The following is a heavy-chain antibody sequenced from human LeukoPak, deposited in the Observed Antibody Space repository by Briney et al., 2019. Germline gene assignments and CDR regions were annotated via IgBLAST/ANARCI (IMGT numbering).Heavy chain of an antibody. Sequence: SETLSLTCAVSGGSISSSNWWSWVRQPPGKGLEWIGGIYHSGSPDYNPSLKSRVTISVDTSKNQFSLKLSSVTAADTAVYYCARATFYYDSSGYYQIDAFDIWGQGTMVTVSS. CDR2: IYHSGSP. V-gene: IGHV4-4*02. CDR1: GGSISSSNW. J-gene: IGHJ3*02. CDR3: ARATFYYDSSGYYQIDAFDI. D-gene: IGHD3-22*01.